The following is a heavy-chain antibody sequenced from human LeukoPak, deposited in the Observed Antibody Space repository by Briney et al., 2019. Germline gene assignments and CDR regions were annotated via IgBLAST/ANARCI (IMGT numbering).Heavy chain of an antibody. CDR3: ARSKLGYCSSTSCRGYSGYQYTFDY. J-gene: IGHJ4*02. V-gene: IGHV2-70*11. CDR1: GFSLSTSGMC. D-gene: IGHD2-2*01. Sequence: SGPTLVNPTQTLTLTCTFSGFSLSTSGMCVSWIRQPPGKALEWLARIDWDDDKYYSTSLKTRLTISKDTSKNQVVLTMTNMDPVDTATYYCARSKLGYCSSTSCRGYSGYQYTFDYWGQGTLVTVSS. CDR2: IDWDDDK.